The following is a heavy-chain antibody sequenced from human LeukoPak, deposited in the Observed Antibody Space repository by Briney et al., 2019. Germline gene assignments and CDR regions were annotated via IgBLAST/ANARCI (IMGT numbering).Heavy chain of an antibody. CDR1: GGSFSGYY. CDR3: ARSAVIVATNPYYYYGMDV. D-gene: IGHD5-12*01. V-gene: IGHV4-34*01. CDR2: INHSGST. J-gene: IGHJ6*02. Sequence: SETLSLTCAVYGGSFSGYYWSWIRQPPGKGLEWIGEINHSGSTNYNPSLKSRVTISVDTSKNQFSLRLSSVTAADTAVYYCARSAVIVATNPYYYYGMDVWGQGTTVTVSS.